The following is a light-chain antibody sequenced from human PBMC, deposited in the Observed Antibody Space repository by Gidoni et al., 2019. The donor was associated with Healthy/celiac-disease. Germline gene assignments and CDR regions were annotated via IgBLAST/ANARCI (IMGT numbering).Light chain of an antibody. V-gene: IGKV3-20*01. CDR2: GAS. CDR3: QQYGSSPGFT. Sequence: EIVLTQSPGTLSLSPGERATLSCRASQSVSSSYLAWYQQKPGQAPRLLIYGASSRATGIQDRFSGSGSGTDLTLTISRLEPEDLAVYYCQQYGSSPGFTFXPXTKVDIK. J-gene: IGKJ3*01. CDR1: QSVSSSY.